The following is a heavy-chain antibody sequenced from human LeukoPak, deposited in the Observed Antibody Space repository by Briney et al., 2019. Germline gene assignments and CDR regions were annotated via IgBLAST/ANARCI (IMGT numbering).Heavy chain of an antibody. V-gene: IGHV3-21*01. CDR1: GFTFSSYS. J-gene: IGHJ3*02. Sequence: PGGSLRLSCAASGFTFSSYSMNWVRQAPGKGLEWVSSISSSSSYIYYADSVKGRSTISRDNAKNSLYLQMNSLRAEDTAVYYCARDLAQGDDAFDIWGQGTMVTVSS. D-gene: IGHD5-12*01. CDR3: ARDLAQGDDAFDI. CDR2: ISSSSSYI.